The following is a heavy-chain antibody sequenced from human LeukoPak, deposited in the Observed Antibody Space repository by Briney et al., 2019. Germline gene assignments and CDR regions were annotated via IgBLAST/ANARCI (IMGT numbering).Heavy chain of an antibody. D-gene: IGHD3-22*01. V-gene: IGHV3-48*04. J-gene: IGHJ4*02. CDR3: ARDRTPYYYDSSGPY. CDR1: GFTFSSYG. Sequence: GGSLRLSCAASGFTFSSYGMHWVRQAPGKGLEWVSYISSSGSTIYYADSVKGRFTISRDNAKNSLYLQMNSLRAEDTAVYYCARDRTPYYYDSSGPYWGQGTLVTVSS. CDR2: ISSSGSTI.